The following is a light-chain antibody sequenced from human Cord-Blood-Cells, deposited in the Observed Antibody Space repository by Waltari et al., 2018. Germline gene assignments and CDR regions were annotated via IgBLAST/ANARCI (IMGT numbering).Light chain of an antibody. Sequence: QSALTQPASVSGSPGQSITISCTGTSSYAGGYNSVSWYQQHPRKAPQLMIYDVSNRPSGVSNRFSGSQSGNTASLTISGLQAEDEADYYCSSYTSSSTVVFGGGTKLTVL. V-gene: IGLV2-14*01. CDR2: DVS. CDR1: SSYAGGYNS. J-gene: IGLJ2*01. CDR3: SSYTSSSTVV.